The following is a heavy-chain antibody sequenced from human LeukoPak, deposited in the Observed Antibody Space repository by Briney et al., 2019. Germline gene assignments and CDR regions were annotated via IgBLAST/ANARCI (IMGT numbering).Heavy chain of an antibody. Sequence: WASVKVSCKVSGYTLTELSMHWVRQAPGKGLEWMGGFDPEDGETIYAQKFQGRVTMTEDTSTDTAYMELSSLRSEDTAVYYCATYHLHSSSWYCFDYWGQGTLVTVSS. V-gene: IGHV1-24*01. J-gene: IGHJ4*02. CDR2: FDPEDGET. CDR3: ATYHLHSSSWYCFDY. D-gene: IGHD6-13*01. CDR1: GYTLTELS.